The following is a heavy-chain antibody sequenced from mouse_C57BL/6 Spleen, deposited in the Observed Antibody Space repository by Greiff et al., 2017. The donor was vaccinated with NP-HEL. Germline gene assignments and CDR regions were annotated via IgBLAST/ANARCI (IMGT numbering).Heavy chain of an antibody. D-gene: IGHD2-4*01. J-gene: IGHJ3*01. Sequence: QVQLQQPGAELMKPGASVKMSCKASGYTFTSYWITWVKQRPGQGLEWIGDIYPGSGSTNYNEKFKSKATLTVDTSSSTAYMQLSSLTSEDSAVYYCAIYDYDVGIFAYWGQGTLVTVSA. CDR3: AIYDYDVGIFAY. V-gene: IGHV1-55*01. CDR1: GYTFTSYW. CDR2: IYPGSGST.